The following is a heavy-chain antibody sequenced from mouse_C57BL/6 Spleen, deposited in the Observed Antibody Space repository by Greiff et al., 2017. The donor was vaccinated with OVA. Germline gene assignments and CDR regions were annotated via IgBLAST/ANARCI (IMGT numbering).Heavy chain of an antibody. CDR2: INPNNGGT. Sequence: VQLQQSGPELVKPGASVKISCKASGYTFTDYYMNWVKQSHGKSLEWIGDINPNNGGTSYNQKFKGKATLTVDKSSSTAYMELRSLTSEDSAVYYCARCYYGYDERYCYAMDYWGQGTSVTVSS. CDR3: ARCYYGYDERYCYAMDY. J-gene: IGHJ4*01. CDR1: GYTFTDYY. V-gene: IGHV1-26*01. D-gene: IGHD2-2*01.